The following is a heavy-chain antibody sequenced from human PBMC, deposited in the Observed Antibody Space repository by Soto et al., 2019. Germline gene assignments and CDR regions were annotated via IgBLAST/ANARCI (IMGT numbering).Heavy chain of an antibody. CDR2: ISAYNGNT. Sequence: GASVKVSCKASGYTFTSYGISWVRQAPGQGLEWMGWISAYNGNTNYAQKLQGRVTMTTDTSTSTAYMELRSLRSDDTAVYYCARGLDIVVVPAAMWFWFDPWGQGTLVTVSS. D-gene: IGHD2-2*03. CDR3: ARGLDIVVVPAAMWFWFDP. J-gene: IGHJ5*02. V-gene: IGHV1-18*01. CDR1: GYTFTSYG.